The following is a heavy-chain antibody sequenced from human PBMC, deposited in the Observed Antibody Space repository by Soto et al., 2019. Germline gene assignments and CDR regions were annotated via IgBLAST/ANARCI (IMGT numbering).Heavy chain of an antibody. CDR1: GGSISSRSYY. J-gene: IGHJ5*02. CDR2: LSYTGST. Sequence: PSETLSLTCTVSGGSISSRSYYWGWVRQPPGKGLEWIGSLSYTGSTYYSPSLKSRVTISGDTSKSQFSLKLSSVTAADTAVYYCARHTRNQFDPWGQGTLVTVSS. V-gene: IGHV4-39*01. CDR3: ARHTRNQFDP.